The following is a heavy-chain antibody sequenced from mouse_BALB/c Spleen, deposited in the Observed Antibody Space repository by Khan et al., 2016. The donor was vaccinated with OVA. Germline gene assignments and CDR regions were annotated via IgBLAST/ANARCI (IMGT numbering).Heavy chain of an antibody. V-gene: IGHV1-7*01. Sequence: QVQLKQSGAELAKPGASVKMSCKASGYSFINYWILWVKQRPGQGLVWIGYIKPSTGYTEYNQNFKDKATLTEDKSSSTAYMQMSSLTSEDSAVYYCARTGLRLDLDYWGQGTTLTVSS. CDR3: ARTGLRLDLDY. CDR1: GYSFINYW. J-gene: IGHJ2*01. D-gene: IGHD1-1*01. CDR2: IKPSTGYT.